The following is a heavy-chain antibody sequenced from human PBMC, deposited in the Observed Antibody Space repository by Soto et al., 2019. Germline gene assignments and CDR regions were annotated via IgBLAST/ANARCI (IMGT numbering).Heavy chain of an antibody. CDR1: GGSISSYY. J-gene: IGHJ4*02. D-gene: IGHD6-13*01. V-gene: IGHV4-59*08. CDR3: ARRGSSWSAPFDY. Sequence: SETLSLTCTVSGGSISSYYWSWIRQPPGKGLEWIGYIYYSGSTNYNPSLKSRVTISVDTSKNQFSLKLSSVTAADTAVYYCARRGSSWSAPFDYWGQGALVTVSS. CDR2: IYYSGST.